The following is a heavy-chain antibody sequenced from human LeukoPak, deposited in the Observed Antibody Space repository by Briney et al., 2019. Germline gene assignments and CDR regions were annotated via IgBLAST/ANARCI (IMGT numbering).Heavy chain of an antibody. Sequence: ASVKVSCKVSGYTLTELSMHWVRQAPGKGLEWMGGFDPEDGETIYAQKFQGRVTMTEDTSTDTAYMELGSLRSDDTAVYYCARGAGIAAGESRYFQHWGQGTLVTVSS. V-gene: IGHV1-24*01. D-gene: IGHD6-13*01. CDR3: ARGAGIAAGESRYFQH. CDR2: FDPEDGET. J-gene: IGHJ1*01. CDR1: GYTLTELS.